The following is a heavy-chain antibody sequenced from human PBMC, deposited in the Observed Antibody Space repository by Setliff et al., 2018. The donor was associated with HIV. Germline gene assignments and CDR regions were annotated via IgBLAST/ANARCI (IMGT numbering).Heavy chain of an antibody. J-gene: IGHJ4*02. CDR2: INPSSGGT. CDR1: GYTFTGYY. D-gene: IGHD3-22*01. CDR3: ARLPLNYYDTSGYFGY. V-gene: IGHV1-2*06. Sequence: ASVKVSCKASGYTFTGYYIHWVRRAPGQVLEWMGRINPSSGGTNYAPKFKGRVTMTRDKSISTAYMELSRLRSDDTAVYYCARLPLNYYDTSGYFGYWGQGTLVTVSS.